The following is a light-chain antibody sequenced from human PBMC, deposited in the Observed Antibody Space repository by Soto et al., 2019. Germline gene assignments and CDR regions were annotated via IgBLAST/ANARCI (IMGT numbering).Light chain of an antibody. CDR2: GAS. J-gene: IGKJ4*01. CDR1: QSVSSSF. V-gene: IGKV3-20*01. Sequence: EIVLTQSPGTLSSSPGERATLSCRASQSVSSSFLAWYQQKPGQAPRLLIYGASSRATGIPDRFSGSGSGADFTLTISRLEPEDFAVYYCQQYDNSPFTFGGGTKVEIK. CDR3: QQYDNSPFT.